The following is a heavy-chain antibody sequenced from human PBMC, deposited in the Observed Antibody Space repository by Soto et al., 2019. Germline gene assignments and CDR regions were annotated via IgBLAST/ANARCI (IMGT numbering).Heavy chain of an antibody. CDR3: ARHHDY. CDR2: IYYSGST. Sequence: SETLSLTCTVSGGSISSYYWGWIRQPPGKGLECIGYIYYSGSTNNNPSLKGRVTISIDTSKSQLSLRLSSVTAADTAVYYCARHHDYWGQGTLVTVSS. J-gene: IGHJ4*02. CDR1: GGSISSYY. V-gene: IGHV4-59*08.